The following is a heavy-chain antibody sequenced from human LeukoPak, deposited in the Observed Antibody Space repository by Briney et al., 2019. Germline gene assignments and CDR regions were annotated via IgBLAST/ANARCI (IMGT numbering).Heavy chain of an antibody. CDR2: IYYSGST. Sequence: SEALSLTCTVSGGSISSYYWSWIRQPPGKGLEWIGYIYYSGSTNYNPSLKSRVTISVDTSKNQFSLKLSSVTAADTAVYYCARYSYDILTGYPKGWFDPWGQGTLVTVSS. J-gene: IGHJ5*02. CDR3: ARYSYDILTGYPKGWFDP. V-gene: IGHV4-59*01. D-gene: IGHD3-9*01. CDR1: GGSISSYY.